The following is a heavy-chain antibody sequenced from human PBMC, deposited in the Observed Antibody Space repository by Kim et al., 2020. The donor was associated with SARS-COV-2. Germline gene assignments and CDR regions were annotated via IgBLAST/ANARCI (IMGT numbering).Heavy chain of an antibody. Sequence: SETLSLTCTVSGGSISSYYWSWIRQPPGKGLEWIGYIYYTGSTNYNPSLKSRVTISVDTSRNQFSLKLSSVTAADTAVYYCARAEGYYYGMDVWGQGTTVTVS. J-gene: IGHJ6*02. CDR1: GGSISSYY. CDR3: ARAEGYYYGMDV. CDR2: IYYTGST. V-gene: IGHV4-59*13.